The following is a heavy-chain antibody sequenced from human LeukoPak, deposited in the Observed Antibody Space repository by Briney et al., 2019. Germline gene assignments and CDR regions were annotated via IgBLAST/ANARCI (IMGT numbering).Heavy chain of an antibody. Sequence: SETLSLTCTVSGGSISDYFWTWIRQPPGKGLEWIGYIYYSGSTDHNPSLKSRVTISVDTSKNQFSLKLSSVTAADTAVYYCARGGGHDYGDYYFDYWGQGTLVTVSS. CDR1: GGSISDYF. J-gene: IGHJ4*02. V-gene: IGHV4-59*01. D-gene: IGHD4-17*01. CDR2: IYYSGST. CDR3: ARGGGHDYGDYYFDY.